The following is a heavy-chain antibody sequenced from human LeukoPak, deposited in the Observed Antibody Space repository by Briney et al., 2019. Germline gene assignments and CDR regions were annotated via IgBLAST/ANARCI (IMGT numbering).Heavy chain of an antibody. CDR2: IYYSGST. CDR1: GGSISSFY. CDR3: ARHRRAYDSSGYYLHY. V-gene: IGHV4-59*08. Sequence: PSETLSLTCTVSGGSISSFYGSWIRQPPGKVLEWIGYIYYSGSTNYTPSLKSRVTISVDTSKHQFSLKLSSVTAADTAVYYCARHRRAYDSSGYYLHYWGQGTLVSVSS. D-gene: IGHD3-22*01. J-gene: IGHJ4*02.